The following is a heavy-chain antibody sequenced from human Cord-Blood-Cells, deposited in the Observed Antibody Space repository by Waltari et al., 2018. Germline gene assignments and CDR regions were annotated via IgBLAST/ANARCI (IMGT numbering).Heavy chain of an antibody. CDR3: ARTTRDYGSGSYYFDY. CDR1: GGSISSGGYS. J-gene: IGHJ4*02. CDR2: IYHSGST. V-gene: IGHV4-30-2*01. Sequence: QLQLQESGSGLVKPSQTLSLTCAVSGGSISSGGYSWSWIRPPPGKGLEWIGDIYHSGSTYYNPSLKSRVTISVDRSKNQFSLKLSSVTAADTAVYYCARTTRDYGSGSYYFDYWGQGTLVTVSS. D-gene: IGHD3-10*01.